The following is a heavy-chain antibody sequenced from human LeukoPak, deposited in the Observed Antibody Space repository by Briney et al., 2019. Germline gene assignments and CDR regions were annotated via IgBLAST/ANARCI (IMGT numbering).Heavy chain of an antibody. V-gene: IGHV4-39*01. J-gene: IGHJ4*02. Sequence: PSETLSLTCTVSGGSISSSGYYWAWVRPPPGKGLEWIGNVYYSGTTDYNPSLESRVTIFVDTSKSQFSLRVRSVTAADTAVYYCARRRAPGTGFFDYWGQGALVTVSS. D-gene: IGHD3/OR15-3a*01. CDR2: VYYSGTT. CDR3: ARRRAPGTGFFDY. CDR1: GGSISSSGYY.